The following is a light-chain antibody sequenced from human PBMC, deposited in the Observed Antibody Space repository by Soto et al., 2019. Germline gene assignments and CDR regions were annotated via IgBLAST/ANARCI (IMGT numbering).Light chain of an antibody. CDR3: QQRGNWPLT. V-gene: IGKV3-11*01. CDR1: QTVATS. Sequence: EIVLTQSPATLSLSPGERATLSCRASQTVATSLAWYQQKPGQAPRLFIYDASNRATGIPARFSGSGSGIDFTLTISSLEPEDFAVYYCQQRGNWPLTFVGGTKVEIK. CDR2: DAS. J-gene: IGKJ4*01.